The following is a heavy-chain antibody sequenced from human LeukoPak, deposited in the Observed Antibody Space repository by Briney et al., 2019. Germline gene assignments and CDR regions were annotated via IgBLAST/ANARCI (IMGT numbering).Heavy chain of an antibody. J-gene: IGHJ5*02. Sequence: PSETLSLTCTVSGGSISSSNFYWGWIRQPPGKGLEWIGTISYSGSTFYSPSLKSRITISVDTSKNQFSLKLNSVTAADTAVYYCPRLGGGQGSFGGDLNWFDPWVQGTLVTVSS. CDR3: PRLGGGQGSFGGDLNWFDP. V-gene: IGHV4-39*01. D-gene: IGHD3-16*01. CDR1: GGSISSSNFY. CDR2: ISYSGST.